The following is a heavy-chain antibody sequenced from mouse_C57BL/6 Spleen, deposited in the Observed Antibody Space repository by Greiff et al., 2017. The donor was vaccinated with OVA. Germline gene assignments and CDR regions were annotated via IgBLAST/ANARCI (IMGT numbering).Heavy chain of an antibody. CDR3: ASLSDY. Sequence: EVKLVESGGDLVKPGGSLKLSCAASGFTFSSYGMSWVRQTPDKRLEWVATISSGGSYTYYPDSVKGRFTISRDNAKNTLYLQMSSLKSEDTAMYYCASLSDYWGQGTTLTVSS. V-gene: IGHV5-6*01. CDR1: GFTFSSYG. J-gene: IGHJ2*01. CDR2: ISSGGSYT.